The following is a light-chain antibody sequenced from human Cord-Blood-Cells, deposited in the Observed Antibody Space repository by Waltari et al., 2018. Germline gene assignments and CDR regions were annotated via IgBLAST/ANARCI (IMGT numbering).Light chain of an antibody. V-gene: IGKV4-1*01. J-gene: IGKJ1*01. Sequence: DIEMTQSPDPLPASLVSRATINFKSSTSVLYSSNNKNYLAWYQQKPGQPPKLLIYWASTRESGVPDRFSGSGSGTDFTLTISSLQAEDVAVYYCQQYYSTPRTFGQGTKVEIK. CDR2: WAS. CDR3: QQYYSTPRT. CDR1: TSVLYSSNNKNY.